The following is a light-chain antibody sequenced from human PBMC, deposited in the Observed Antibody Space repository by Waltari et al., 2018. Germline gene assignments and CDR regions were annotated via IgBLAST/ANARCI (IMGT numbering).Light chain of an antibody. CDR2: ATS. V-gene: IGKV1-39*01. CDR1: QDIANF. CDR3: QQNYVTPQS. Sequence: DIQLTPSPSSLSASVGDRVTITCRASQDIANFLNWYQQKPGKAPKLLIFATSNLQAGVPSRFSGSGSGADFTLTISSLQPDDFAFYRCQQNYVTPQSFGQGTKVEV. J-gene: IGKJ1*01.